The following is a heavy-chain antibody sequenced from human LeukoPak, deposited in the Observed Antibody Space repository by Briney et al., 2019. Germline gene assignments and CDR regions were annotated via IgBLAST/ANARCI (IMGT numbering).Heavy chain of an antibody. J-gene: IGHJ4*02. CDR1: GFTFSSYS. Sequence: GGSLRLSCAASGFTFSSYSMNWVRQAPGKGLEWVSYISSSSSTIYYAGSVKGRFTISRDNAKNSLYLQMNSLRAEDTAVYYCAREVTSTMVRGVIDYWGQGTLVTVSS. CDR2: ISSSSSTI. CDR3: AREVTSTMVRGVIDY. V-gene: IGHV3-48*01. D-gene: IGHD3-10*01.